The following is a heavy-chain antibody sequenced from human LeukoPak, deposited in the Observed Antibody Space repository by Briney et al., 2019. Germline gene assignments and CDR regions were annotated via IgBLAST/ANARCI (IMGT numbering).Heavy chain of an antibody. V-gene: IGHV4-38-2*01. D-gene: IGHD3-22*01. Sequence: SETLSLTCAVSGYSISSGYYWGWIRQPPGKGLEWIGSIYHSGSTYYNPSLKSRVTISVDTSKNQFSLKLSSVTAADTAVYYCARVYYYDSSGYSAVNWFDPWGQGTLVTVSS. CDR1: GYSISSGYY. J-gene: IGHJ5*02. CDR3: ARVYYYDSSGYSAVNWFDP. CDR2: IYHSGST.